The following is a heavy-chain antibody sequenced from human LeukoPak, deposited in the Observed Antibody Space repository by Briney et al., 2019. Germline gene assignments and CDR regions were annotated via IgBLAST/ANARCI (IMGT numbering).Heavy chain of an antibody. V-gene: IGHV4-34*01. J-gene: IGHJ4*02. Sequence: SETLSLTCAVYGGSFSGYYWSWIRQPPGKGLEWIAEINHSGSTNYNPSLKSRVTISVDTSKNQFSLKLSSVTAAGTAVYYCARGHYYGSGSYQPFFDYWGQGTLVTVSS. CDR1: GGSFSGYY. D-gene: IGHD3-10*01. CDR3: ARGHYYGSGSYQPFFDY. CDR2: INHSGST.